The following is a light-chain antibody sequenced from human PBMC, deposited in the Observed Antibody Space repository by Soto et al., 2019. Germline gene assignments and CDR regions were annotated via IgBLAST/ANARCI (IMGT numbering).Light chain of an antibody. CDR3: QQYESTPPT. CDR1: QSVLYSSNNKNY. CDR2: WAS. J-gene: IGKJ2*01. V-gene: IGKV4-1*01. Sequence: DIVMTQSPDSLAVSLGERATINCKSSQSVLYSSNNKNYLAWYQQRPGQPPKLLMYWASTRESGVPDRFSGSGSGTDFTHTITSLQAEDVAVYYCQQYESTPPTLGQGTKLEIK.